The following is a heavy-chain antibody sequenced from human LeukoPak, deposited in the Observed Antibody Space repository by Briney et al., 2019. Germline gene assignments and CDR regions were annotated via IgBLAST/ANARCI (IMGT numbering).Heavy chain of an antibody. CDR3: AKEGSSRQWLANFAYFDY. J-gene: IGHJ4*02. CDR1: GFTFSSYG. V-gene: IGHV3-30*18. CDR2: ISYDGSNK. Sequence: GGSLRLSCAASGFTFSSYGMHWVRQAPGKGLEWVAVISYDGSNKYYADSVKGRFTISRDNSKNTLYLQMNSLRAEDTAVYYCAKEGSSRQWLANFAYFDYWGQGTLVTVSS. D-gene: IGHD6-19*01.